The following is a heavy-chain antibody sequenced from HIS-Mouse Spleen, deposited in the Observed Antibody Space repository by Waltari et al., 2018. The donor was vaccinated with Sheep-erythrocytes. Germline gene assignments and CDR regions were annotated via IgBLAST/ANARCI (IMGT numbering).Heavy chain of an antibody. CDR1: GFTFSRYG. CDR3: AKGDAMVYDAFDI. V-gene: IGHV3-30*18. J-gene: IGHJ3*02. D-gene: IGHD2-8*01. Sequence: VVQPGRSLRLPCAASGFTFSRYGMHWGRQAPGTGLEWLAVITYYGSNKYYADSVKDRFTISSDNSKNTLYLQMNSLRAEDTAVYYCAKGDAMVYDAFDIWGQGTMVTVSS. CDR2: ITYYGSNK.